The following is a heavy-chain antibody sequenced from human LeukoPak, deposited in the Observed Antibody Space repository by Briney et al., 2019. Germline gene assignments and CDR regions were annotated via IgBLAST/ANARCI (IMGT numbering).Heavy chain of an antibody. V-gene: IGHV4-39*07. J-gene: IGHJ3*02. D-gene: IGHD6-6*01. CDR3: ARASSSTLAFDI. Sequence: PSETLSLTCTVSGGSVSSSRYYWAWIRQPPGKGLEWIGTLYYTGTTYYNPSLKSRLTISVDTSKNQFSLKLSSVTAADTAVYYCARASSSTLAFDIWGQGTMVTVSS. CDR1: GGSVSSSRYY. CDR2: LYYTGTT.